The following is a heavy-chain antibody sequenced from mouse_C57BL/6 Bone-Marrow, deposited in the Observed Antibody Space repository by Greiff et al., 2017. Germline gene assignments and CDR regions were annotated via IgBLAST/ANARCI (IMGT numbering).Heavy chain of an antibody. CDR1: GFTFSDYG. J-gene: IGHJ1*03. V-gene: IGHV5-17*01. CDR3: AVYYYGSRRYFDV. CDR2: ISSGSSTI. Sequence: DVKLQESGGGLVKPGGSLKLSCAASGFTFSDYGMHWVRQAPEKGLEWVAYISSGSSTIYYADTVKGRFTISRDNAKNTLFLQMTSLRSEDTAMYYCAVYYYGSRRYFDVWGTGTTVTVSS. D-gene: IGHD1-1*01.